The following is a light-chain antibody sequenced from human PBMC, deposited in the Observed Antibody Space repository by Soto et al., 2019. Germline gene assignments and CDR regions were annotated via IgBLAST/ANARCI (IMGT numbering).Light chain of an antibody. Sequence: QAVVTQEPSLTVSPGGTVTLTVGSSTGAVTNGHYPYWFQQKPGQAPRTLIYDTTNRHSWTPARFSGSLLGGKAALTLSGAQPEDEAEYYCLLSYNGPYVFGTGTKVTVL. V-gene: IGLV7-46*01. CDR1: TGAVTNGHY. CDR3: LLSYNGPYV. CDR2: DTT. J-gene: IGLJ1*01.